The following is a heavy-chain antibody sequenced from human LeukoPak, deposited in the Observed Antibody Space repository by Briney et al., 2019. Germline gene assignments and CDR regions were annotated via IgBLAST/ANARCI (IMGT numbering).Heavy chain of an antibody. CDR2: ISSDASIT. J-gene: IGHJ4*02. CDR3: ATSARTYIGSSLDY. D-gene: IGHD2-15*01. CDR1: GFTVSTYW. Sequence: GGSLRLSCAASGFTVSTYWMHWVRQDPGKGLVWVSRISSDASITSYADPVKGRFTISRDNAKNTLYLQMNSLRAEDTALYYCATSARTYIGSSLDYWGQGTQVTVSS. V-gene: IGHV3-74*01.